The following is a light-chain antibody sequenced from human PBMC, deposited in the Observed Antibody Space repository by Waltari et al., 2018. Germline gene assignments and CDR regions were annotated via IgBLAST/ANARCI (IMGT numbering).Light chain of an antibody. CDR2: YNS. CDR1: SSNLGSNT. CDR3: GAWDDNVNGPV. Sequence: QSVLTQPPSASGTPGQRVTISCSGSSSNLGSNTVNWYQQLPGSAPKLLIYYNSQRPSGVPARFSGSKSGTSASLAISGLQSEDEADFYCGAWDDNVNGPVFGGGTRLTVL. V-gene: IGLV1-44*01. J-gene: IGLJ3*02.